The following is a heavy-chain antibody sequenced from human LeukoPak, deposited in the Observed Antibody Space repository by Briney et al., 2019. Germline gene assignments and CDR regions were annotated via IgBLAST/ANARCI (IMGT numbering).Heavy chain of an antibody. J-gene: IGHJ6*03. CDR1: GGSISSSSYY. V-gene: IGHV4-39*07. Sequence: SETLSLTCTVSGGSISSSSYYWGWIRQPPGKGLEWIGSIDYSGSTYYNPSLKSRVTISVDRSKNQFSLKLSSVTAADTAVYYCARLKYGYSYGPQLYYYYYMDVWGKGTTVTISS. D-gene: IGHD5-18*01. CDR3: ARLKYGYSYGPQLYYYYYMDV. CDR2: IDYSGST.